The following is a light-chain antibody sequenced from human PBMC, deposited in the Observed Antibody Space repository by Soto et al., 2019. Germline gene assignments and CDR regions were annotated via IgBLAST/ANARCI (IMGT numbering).Light chain of an antibody. CDR3: EQYDSDPKR. Sequence: RASQSINKWLAWYQQKPGKAPKILIYDASSLESGVPSRFSGSGSGTEFTLTISRVQLEVFATYYCEQYDSDPKRFGEGTKVDIK. CDR2: DAS. CDR1: QSINKW. J-gene: IGKJ1*01. V-gene: IGKV1-5*01.